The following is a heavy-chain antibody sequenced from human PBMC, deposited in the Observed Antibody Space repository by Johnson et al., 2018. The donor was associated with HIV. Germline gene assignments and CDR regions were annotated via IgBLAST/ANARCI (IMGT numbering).Heavy chain of an antibody. CDR3: ARGGYSTILDAFDI. D-gene: IGHD6-13*01. J-gene: IGHJ3*02. CDR2: ISYDGSNK. V-gene: IGHV3-30*03. Sequence: QMQLVESGGGLVQPGGSLRLSCAASGFTFDDYGMSWVRQAPGKGLEWVAVISYDGSNKYYADSVKGRFTISRDNSKNTLYLQMNSLRAEDTAVYYCARGGYSTILDAFDIWGQGTMVTVSS. CDR1: GFTFDDYG.